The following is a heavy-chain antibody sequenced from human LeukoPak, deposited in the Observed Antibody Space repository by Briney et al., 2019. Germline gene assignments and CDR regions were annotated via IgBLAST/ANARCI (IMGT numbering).Heavy chain of an antibody. V-gene: IGHV3-74*01. CDR1: GFTFSSYW. Sequence: GGSLRLSCAASGFTFSSYWMHWVRQAPGKGLVWVSRINSDGSSTNYGDSVKGRFTISRDNAKNTLYLQMNSLRAEDTAVYYCATGSMYSGSFFLDYWGQGTLVTASS. D-gene: IGHD1-26*01. J-gene: IGHJ4*02. CDR3: ATGSMYSGSFFLDY. CDR2: INSDGSST.